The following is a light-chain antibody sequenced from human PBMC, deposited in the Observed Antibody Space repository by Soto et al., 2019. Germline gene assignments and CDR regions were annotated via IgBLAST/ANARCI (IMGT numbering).Light chain of an antibody. Sequence: EIVLTQSPGTLSLSPGERATLSCRASQSVSSTYLAWYQHKPGQAPRLLIYGASSRATGIPDRFSGSGSGTDFTLIISRLEPEDFAVYYCQQYGNSFEGFGQGTKVEIK. CDR1: QSVSSTY. CDR3: QQYGNSFEG. J-gene: IGKJ1*01. V-gene: IGKV3-20*01. CDR2: GAS.